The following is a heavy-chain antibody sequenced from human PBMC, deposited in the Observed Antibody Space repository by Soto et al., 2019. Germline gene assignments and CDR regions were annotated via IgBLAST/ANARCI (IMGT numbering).Heavy chain of an antibody. V-gene: IGHV3-74*01. CDR2: INSDGSST. Sequence: GGSLRLSCAASGFTFSSYWMHWVRQAPGKGLVWVSRINSDGSSTSYADSVKGRFTISRDNAKNTLYLQMNRLRAEDTAVYYCARMRELNWFDPWGQGTLVTVAS. D-gene: IGHD1-26*01. CDR1: GFTFSSYW. J-gene: IGHJ5*02. CDR3: ARMRELNWFDP.